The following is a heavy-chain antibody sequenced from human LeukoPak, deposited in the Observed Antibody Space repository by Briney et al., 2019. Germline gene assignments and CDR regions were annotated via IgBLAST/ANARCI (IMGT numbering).Heavy chain of an antibody. V-gene: IGHV4-39*01. CDR3: ARQPRTSRYYFDY. CDR1: GDSIGTSHYY. Sequence: SETLSLTCAVSGDSIGTSHYYWAWIRQPPGKGLEWIGSVYYSGNTYFNPSLKSRVALSVDTSKNHFSLRLNSVTAADTSVYFCARQPRTSRYYFDYWGQGTLVTVSS. CDR2: VYYSGNT. D-gene: IGHD1-14*01. J-gene: IGHJ4*02.